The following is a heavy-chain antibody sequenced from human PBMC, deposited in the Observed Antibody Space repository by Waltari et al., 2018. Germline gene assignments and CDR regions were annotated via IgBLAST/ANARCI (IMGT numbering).Heavy chain of an antibody. D-gene: IGHD3-22*01. V-gene: IGHV1-3*02. CDR1: GYTFTSYA. CDR3: ARAPPDGSGYYFFDY. CDR2: INAGNGNT. J-gene: IGHJ4*02. Sequence: QVQLVQSGAEVKKPGASVKVSCKASGYTFTSYAMHWVRQAPGQRLEWMGWINAGNGNTKYSQECQGRVTITRDTSASTAYMELSSLRSEDMAVYYCARAPPDGSGYYFFDYWGQGTLVTVSS.